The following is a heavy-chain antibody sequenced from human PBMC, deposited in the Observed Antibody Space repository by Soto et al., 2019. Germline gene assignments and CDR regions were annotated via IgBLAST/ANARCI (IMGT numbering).Heavy chain of an antibody. CDR2: IYYSGST. D-gene: IGHD2-2*01. CDR3: AGGGTGAQLPFYYFDY. J-gene: IGHJ4*02. V-gene: IGHV4-39*07. Sequence: SETLSLTCTVSGGSISSSSYYWGWIRQPPGKGLEWIGSIYYSGSTYYNPSLKSRVTISVDTSKNQFSLKLSSVTAADTAVYYCAGGGTGAQLPFYYFDYWGQGALVTVSS. CDR1: GGSISSSSYY.